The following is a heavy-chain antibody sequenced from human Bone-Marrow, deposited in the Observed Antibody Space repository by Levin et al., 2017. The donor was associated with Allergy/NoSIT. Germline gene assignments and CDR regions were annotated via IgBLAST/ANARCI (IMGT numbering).Heavy chain of an antibody. CDR2: IYYNGET. J-gene: IGHJ4*02. CDR1: GGSVSRGGYY. CDR3: ARSKVGASSPTDF. Sequence: SETLSLTCTVSGGSVSRGGYYWGWVRQHPGKGLEWIGYIYYNGETYYNPSLKSRVTISSDTSKNQFSLKVISVTAADTAVYYCARSKVGASSPTDFWGQGTLVTVSS. V-gene: IGHV4-31*03. D-gene: IGHD1-26*01.